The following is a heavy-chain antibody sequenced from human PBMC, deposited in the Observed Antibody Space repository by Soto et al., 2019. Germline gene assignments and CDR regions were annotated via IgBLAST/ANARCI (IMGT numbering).Heavy chain of an antibody. CDR1: GYTFTSYD. D-gene: IGHD3-3*01. CDR2: MNPNSGNT. CDR3: ARGVTPYYDFWSALSYYYYYYMDV. Sequence: ASVKVSCKASGYTFTSYDINWVRQATGQGLEWMGWMNPNSGNTGYAQKFQGRVTMTRNTSISTAYMELSSLRSEDTAVYYCARGVTPYYDFWSALSYYYYYYMDVWGKGTTVTVSS. J-gene: IGHJ6*03. V-gene: IGHV1-8*01.